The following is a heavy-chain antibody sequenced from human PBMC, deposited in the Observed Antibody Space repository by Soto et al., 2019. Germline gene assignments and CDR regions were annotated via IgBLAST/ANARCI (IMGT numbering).Heavy chain of an antibody. J-gene: IGHJ4*02. CDR2: ISYDGSNK. CDR1: GFTFSSYG. CDR3: AREPYYYDSSGYFGY. Sequence: GGSLILSCAASGFTFSSYGMHWVRQAPGKGLEWVAVISYDGSNKYYADSVKGRFTISRDNSKNTLYLQMNSLRAEDTAVYYCAREPYYYDSSGYFGYWGQGTLVTVSS. D-gene: IGHD3-22*01. V-gene: IGHV3-30*03.